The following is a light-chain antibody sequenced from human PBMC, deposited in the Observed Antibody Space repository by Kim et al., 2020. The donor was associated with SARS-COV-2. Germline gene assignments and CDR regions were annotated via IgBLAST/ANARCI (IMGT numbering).Light chain of an antibody. J-gene: IGKJ5*01. Sequence: EIVLTQSPGTLSLSPGERATLSCRASQSVDANYLAWYQHKPGQAPRLLIYGASTRATGVPARFSGTGSGTEFTLTISSLQSEDFAVYYCQQYNNWPPVTFGQGTRLEIK. CDR2: GAS. CDR3: QQYNNWPPVT. V-gene: IGKV3-15*01. CDR1: QSVDANY.